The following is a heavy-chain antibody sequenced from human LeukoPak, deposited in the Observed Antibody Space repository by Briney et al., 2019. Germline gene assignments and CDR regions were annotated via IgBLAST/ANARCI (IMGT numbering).Heavy chain of an antibody. CDR1: GDSVSSNSAA. V-gene: IGHV6-1*01. J-gene: IGHJ4*02. CDR3: ARAFGAAAIAGEFDY. D-gene: IGHD2-2*01. CDR2: TYYRSKWYN. Sequence: SQTLSLTCAISGDSVSSNSAAWNWIRQSPSRGLEWLGRTYYRSKWYNDYAVSVKSQITINPDTSKNQFSLQLNSVTPEDTAVYYCARAFGAAAIAGEFDYWGQGTLVTVSS.